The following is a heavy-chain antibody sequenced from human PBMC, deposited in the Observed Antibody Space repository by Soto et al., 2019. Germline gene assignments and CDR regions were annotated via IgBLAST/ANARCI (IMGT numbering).Heavy chain of an antibody. Sequence: GGSLRLSCAASGFTFSSYSMNWVRQAPGKGLEWVSSISSSSSYIYYADSVKGRFTISRDNAKNSLYLQMNSLRAEDTAVYYCARDYLPYCTNGVCSADTNWFDPWGQGTLVTVSS. J-gene: IGHJ5*02. V-gene: IGHV3-21*01. CDR2: ISSSSSYI. CDR1: GFTFSSYS. CDR3: ARDYLPYCTNGVCSADTNWFDP. D-gene: IGHD2-8*01.